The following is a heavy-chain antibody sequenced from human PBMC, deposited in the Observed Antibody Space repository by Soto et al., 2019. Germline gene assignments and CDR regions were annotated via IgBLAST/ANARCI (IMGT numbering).Heavy chain of an antibody. V-gene: IGHV1-46*01. Sequence: ASVKVSCKASGFSFSDYFMHWVRQAPGQGLEWMGIINPSGDSRNYAQKFQGRVTITRDTSTSTVYMDLSSLRYEDTAVYYCARDNSHNYGTPPASSSFHPWGQGTPVTV. CDR2: INPSGDSR. D-gene: IGHD4-17*01. CDR3: ARDNSHNYGTPPASSSFHP. J-gene: IGHJ5*02. CDR1: GFSFSDYF.